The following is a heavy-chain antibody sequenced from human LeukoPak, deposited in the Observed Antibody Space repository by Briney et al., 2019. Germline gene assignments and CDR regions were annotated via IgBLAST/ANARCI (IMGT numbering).Heavy chain of an antibody. D-gene: IGHD6-19*01. V-gene: IGHV4-59*01. CDR3: ARGQQWLGLDY. CDR2: IYYSGST. CDR1: GGSISSYY. Sequence: SETLSLTCTVSGGSISSYYWSWIRQPPGKGLEWIGYIYYSGSTNYNPSLKSRVTISVDTSKSQFSLKLSSVTAADTAVYYCARGQQWLGLDYWGQGTLVTVSS. J-gene: IGHJ4*02.